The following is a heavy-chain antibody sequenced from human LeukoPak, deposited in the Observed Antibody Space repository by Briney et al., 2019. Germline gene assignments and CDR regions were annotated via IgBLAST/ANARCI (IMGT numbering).Heavy chain of an antibody. CDR2: ISYDGSNK. J-gene: IGHJ5*02. V-gene: IGHV3-30*03. CDR3: ARVSRYGGKGRNWFDP. D-gene: IGHD4-23*01. CDR1: GFTFSSYG. Sequence: PGRSLRLSCAAPGFTFSSYGMHWVRQAPGKGLEWVAVISYDGSNKYYADSVKGRFTISRDNSKNTLYLQMNSLRAEDTAVYYCARVSRYGGKGRNWFDPWGQGTLVTVSS.